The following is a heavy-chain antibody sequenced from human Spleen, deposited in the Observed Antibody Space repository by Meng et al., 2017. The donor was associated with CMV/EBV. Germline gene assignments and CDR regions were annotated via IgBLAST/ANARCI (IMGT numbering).Heavy chain of an antibody. CDR3: ARGQRWLQP. V-gene: IGHV4-34*01. CDR1: DGSFSGHY. D-gene: IGHD5-24*01. CDR2: INHSGST. Sequence: RSLSCAVYDGSFSGHYGSWIRQTPGKGLEWIGEINHSGSTNFNPSLESRVSISVDTSKNQFSLKMTSVTAADTGVYYCARGQRWLQPWGQGTLVTVSS. J-gene: IGHJ5*02.